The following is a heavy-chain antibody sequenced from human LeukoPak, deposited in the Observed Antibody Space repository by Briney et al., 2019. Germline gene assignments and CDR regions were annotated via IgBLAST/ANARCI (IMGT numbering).Heavy chain of an antibody. CDR1: GGSISSYY. J-gene: IGHJ4*02. CDR3: ARSSYGSGSYYRLYYFDY. Sequence: PSETLSLTCTVSGGSISSYYWSWIRQPPGKGLEWIGYIYYSGSTNYNPSLESRVTISVDTSKNQFSLKLSSATAADTAVYYCARSSYGSGSYYRLYYFDYWGQGTLVTVSS. V-gene: IGHV4-59*01. CDR2: IYYSGST. D-gene: IGHD3-10*01.